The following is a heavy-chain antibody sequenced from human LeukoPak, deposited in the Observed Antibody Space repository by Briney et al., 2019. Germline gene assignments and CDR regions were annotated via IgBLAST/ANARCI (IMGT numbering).Heavy chain of an antibody. CDR3: ASSRDDYGDY. CDR1: GFTFSSYA. J-gene: IGHJ4*02. Sequence: GSLRLSCAASGFTFSSYAMHWVRQAPGKWLEWVAVISYDGSNKYYADSVKGRFTISRDNSKNTLYLQMNSLRAEDTAVYYCASSRDDYGDYWGQGTLVTVSS. CDR2: ISYDGSNK. D-gene: IGHD3-10*01. V-gene: IGHV3-30-3*01.